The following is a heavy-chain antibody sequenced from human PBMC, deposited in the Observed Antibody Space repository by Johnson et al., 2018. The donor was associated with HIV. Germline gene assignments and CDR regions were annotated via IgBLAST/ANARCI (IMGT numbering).Heavy chain of an antibody. CDR1: GFTFSSYA. J-gene: IGHJ3*02. D-gene: IGHD1-7*01. CDR2: ISGSDHST. CDR3: AKDQWYNWNYVSPDAFDI. V-gene: IGHV3-23*04. Sequence: VQLVESGGGVVQPGRSLRLSCAASGFTFSSYAMHWVRQAPGKGLEWVSPISGSDHSTYYADSVRGRFTISRDNSKNTLYLQMNSLRAEDTDVYYCAKDQWYNWNYVSPDAFDIWGQGTMVTFSS.